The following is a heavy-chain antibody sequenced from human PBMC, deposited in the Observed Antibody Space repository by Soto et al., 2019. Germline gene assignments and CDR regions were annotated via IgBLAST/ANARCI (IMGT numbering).Heavy chain of an antibody. V-gene: IGHV4-34*01. D-gene: IGHD6-19*01. CDR3: ARLAVAVGWDYYYYGMDV. J-gene: IGHJ6*02. Sequence: QVQLQQWGAGLLKPSETLSLTCAVYGGSFSGYYWSWIRQPPGKGLEWIGEINHSGSTNYNPSLTSRATISVDTSKNQFYLTLSSVTAADTAVYYCARLAVAVGWDYYYYGMDVWGQGTTVTVSS. CDR2: INHSGST. CDR1: GGSFSGYY.